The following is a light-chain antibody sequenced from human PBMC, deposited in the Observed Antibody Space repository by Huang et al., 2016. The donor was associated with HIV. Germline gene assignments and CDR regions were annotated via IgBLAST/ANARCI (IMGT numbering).Light chain of an antibody. CDR1: QSLLHRNGHNY. Sequence: DIVMVQSPVSLSVTPGEAASITCRSSQSLLHRNGHNYLDWYRKKPWHSPQLLIYLGSTRAAGVPDRFSGSGSGTDFTLKINRVEADDVGVYYCMQGLQSWTFGQGTKVEI. CDR2: LGS. V-gene: IGKV2-28*01. J-gene: IGKJ1*01. CDR3: MQGLQSWT.